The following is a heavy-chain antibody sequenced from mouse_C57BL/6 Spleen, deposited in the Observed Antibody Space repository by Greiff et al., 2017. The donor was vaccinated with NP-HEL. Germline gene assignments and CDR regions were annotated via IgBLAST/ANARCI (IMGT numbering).Heavy chain of an antibody. CDR3: ARRKITTVVATGGAMDY. J-gene: IGHJ4*01. CDR1: GYTFTSYW. V-gene: IGHV1-50*01. CDR2: IDPSDSYT. D-gene: IGHD1-1*01. Sequence: QQSCKASGYTFTSYWMQWVKQRPGQGLEWIGEIDPSDSYTNYNQKFKGKATLTVDTSSSTAYMQLSSLTSEDSAVYYCARRKITTVVATGGAMDYWGQGTSVTVSS.